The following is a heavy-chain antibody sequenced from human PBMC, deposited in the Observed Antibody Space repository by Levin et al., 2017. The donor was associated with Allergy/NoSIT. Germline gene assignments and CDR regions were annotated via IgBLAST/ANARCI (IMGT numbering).Heavy chain of an antibody. V-gene: IGHV6-1*01. CDR3: VRDWHGFDR. Sequence: SQTLSLTCAISGDSVSNNNAAWNWIRQSPAKGLEWLGRTYYRSKWFNDYALSGKGRITINPDTSKNQFSLQMNSVTPEDTAVYYCVRDWHGFDRWGQGTLVTVS. CDR2: TYYRSKWFN. CDR1: GDSVSNNNAA. J-gene: IGHJ4*02.